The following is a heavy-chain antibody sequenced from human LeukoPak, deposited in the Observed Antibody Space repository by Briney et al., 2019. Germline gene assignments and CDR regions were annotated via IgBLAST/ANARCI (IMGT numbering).Heavy chain of an antibody. J-gene: IGHJ4*02. Sequence: PGGSLRLSCAASGFTFSSYAMHWVRQAPGKGLEWVSGIRSSGEITSYADSVKGRFTISRDNSKNTLFLQMNSLRAEDTAVYYCAKDRGAAADFDYWGQGTLVTVSS. D-gene: IGHD6-13*01. CDR3: AKDRGAAADFDY. CDR2: IRSSGEIT. V-gene: IGHV3-23*01. CDR1: GFTFSSYA.